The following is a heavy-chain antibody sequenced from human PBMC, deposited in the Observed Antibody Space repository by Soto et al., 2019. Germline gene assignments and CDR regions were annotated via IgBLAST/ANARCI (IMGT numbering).Heavy chain of an antibody. CDR3: ARDTDGLHY. J-gene: IGHJ4*02. Sequence: EVQLVESGGGLVQPGGSLRLSCAASGLIFSNYKMHWVRQAPGKGLVWVSRINTDGSIPDYADSVKGRFTVSRDNPKNTLYLQMNSLRAEDTAVYYCARDTDGLHYWGQGTLVTVSS. CDR2: INTDGSIP. CDR1: GLIFSNYK. V-gene: IGHV3-74*01.